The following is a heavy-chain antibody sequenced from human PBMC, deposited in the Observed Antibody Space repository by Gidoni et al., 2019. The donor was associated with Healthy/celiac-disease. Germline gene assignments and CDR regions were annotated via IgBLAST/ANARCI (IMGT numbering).Heavy chain of an antibody. J-gene: IGHJ4*02. Sequence: QVPLAESGGGVVQPGRSLRLSCAASGFTFSSYGMHWVRQAPGKGLEWVAVISYDGNDKYYADSVKGRFTISRDNSKNTLYLQMNSLRTEDTAVYYCAKRDGYAFDYWGQGTLVTGSS. D-gene: IGHD5-12*01. V-gene: IGHV3-30*18. CDR3: AKRDGYAFDY. CDR1: GFTFSSYG. CDR2: ISYDGNDK.